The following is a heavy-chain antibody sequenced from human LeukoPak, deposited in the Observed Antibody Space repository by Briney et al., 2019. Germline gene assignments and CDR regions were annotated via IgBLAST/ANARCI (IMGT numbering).Heavy chain of an antibody. V-gene: IGHV3-48*03. J-gene: IGHJ4*02. Sequence: GGSLRLSCAASGLPFSSYEMNWVRQGPGKGPEWVAYISGDGHTVFYGYSLKGRFPISRDNAKNSLYLQINNLRAEDTAIYYCARDGSFTSGSYFDSWGQGTLVTVSS. CDR2: ISGDGHTV. CDR1: GLPFSSYE. D-gene: IGHD6-19*01. CDR3: ARDGSFTSGSYFDS.